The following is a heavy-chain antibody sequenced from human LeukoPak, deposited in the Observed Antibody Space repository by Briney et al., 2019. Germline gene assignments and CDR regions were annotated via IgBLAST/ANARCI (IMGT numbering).Heavy chain of an antibody. V-gene: IGHV3-48*01. Sequence: GVTLRLSCGASVFSVRSNYVIWVRQARGRGREWVSYIGLSSSAIFYADAVKGGFTISRDNARSSLYLQMDSLRAEDRAVYYCARDSYYHASGTYYNHYFDYWGQGTLVTVSS. J-gene: IGHJ4*02. CDR2: IGLSSSAI. D-gene: IGHD3-10*01. CDR3: ARDSYYHASGTYYNHYFDY. CDR1: VFSVRSNY.